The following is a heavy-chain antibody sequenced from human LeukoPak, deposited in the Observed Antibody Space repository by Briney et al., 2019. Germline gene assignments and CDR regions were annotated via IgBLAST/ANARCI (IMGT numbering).Heavy chain of an antibody. Sequence: SVKVSCKASGGTFSSYAISWVRQAPGQGLEWMGRIIPILGIANYAQKFQGRVTITTDESTSTAYMELSSLRSEDTAVYYCARAPGIAAAVGLDYWGQGTLVTVSS. V-gene: IGHV1-69*04. CDR3: ARAPGIAAAVGLDY. J-gene: IGHJ4*02. D-gene: IGHD6-13*01. CDR2: IIPILGIA. CDR1: GGTFSSYA.